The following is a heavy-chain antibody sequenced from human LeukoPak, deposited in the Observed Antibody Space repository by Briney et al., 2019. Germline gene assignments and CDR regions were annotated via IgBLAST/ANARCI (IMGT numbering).Heavy chain of an antibody. J-gene: IGHJ3*02. V-gene: IGHV4-59*01. CDR1: GGSISSYY. Sequence: PSETLSLTCTVSGGSISSYYWSWIRQPPGKGLEWIGYIYYSGNTNYNPSLKSRVTISVDTSKNQFSLKLSSVTAADTAVYYCARCFDIWGQGTMVTVSS. CDR3: ARCFDI. CDR2: IYYSGNT.